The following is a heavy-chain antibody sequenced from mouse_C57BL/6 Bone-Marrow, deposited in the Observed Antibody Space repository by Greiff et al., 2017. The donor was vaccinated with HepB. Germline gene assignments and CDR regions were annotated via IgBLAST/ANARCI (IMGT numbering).Heavy chain of an antibody. Sequence: QVQLQQPGAELVMPGASVKLSCKASGYTFTSYWMHWVKQRPGQGLEWIGEIDPSDSYTNYNQKFKGKSTLTVDKSSSTAYMQLSSLTSEDSAVYYCARLITTRNYFDYWGQGTTLTVSS. D-gene: IGHD1-2*01. CDR3: ARLITTRNYFDY. J-gene: IGHJ2*01. CDR1: GYTFTSYW. V-gene: IGHV1-69*01. CDR2: IDPSDSYT.